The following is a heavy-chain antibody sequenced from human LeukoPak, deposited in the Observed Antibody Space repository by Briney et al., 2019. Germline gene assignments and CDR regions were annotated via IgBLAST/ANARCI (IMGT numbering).Heavy chain of an antibody. CDR3: ARAPHYYDSSGYYMDAFDI. D-gene: IGHD3-22*01. V-gene: IGHV1-8*03. J-gene: IGHJ3*02. CDR1: GYTFTSYD. CDR2: MNPNSVNT. Sequence: GASVKVSCKASGYTFTSYDINWVRQATGQGLEWMGWMNPNSVNTGYAQKFQGRVTITRNTSISTAYMELSSLRSEDTAVYYCARAPHYYDSSGYYMDAFDIWGQGTMVTVSS.